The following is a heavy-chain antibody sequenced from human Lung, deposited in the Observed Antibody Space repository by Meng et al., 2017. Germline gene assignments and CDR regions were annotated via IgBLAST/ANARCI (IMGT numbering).Heavy chain of an antibody. CDR1: GGSISTSGYY. D-gene: IGHD6-19*01. J-gene: IGHJ5*02. CDR3: VRSSGWVRTGFDP. CDR2: IGHSGVT. Sequence: QPQLQESGPGLVKPSEALSLTCGFSGGSISTSGYYWGWIRQPPGKGLEWIGSIGHSGVTYYTPSLRSRVTVSIDTSKNQFFLEVTSVTAADTAVYYCVRSSGWVRTGFDPWGQGTLVTVSS. V-gene: IGHV4-39*01.